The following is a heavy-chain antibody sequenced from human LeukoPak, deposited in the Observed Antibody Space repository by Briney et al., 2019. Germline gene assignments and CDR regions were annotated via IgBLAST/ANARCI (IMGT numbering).Heavy chain of an antibody. CDR3: AKDRIAAAGLYYYYMDV. CDR1: GFTFSSYG. V-gene: IGHV3-30*18. J-gene: IGHJ6*03. D-gene: IGHD6-13*01. CDR2: ISYDGSNK. Sequence: GSLRLSCAASGFTFSSYGMHWVRQAPGKGLEWVAVISYDGSNKYYADSVKGRFTISRDNSKNTLYLQMNSLRAEDTAVYYCAKDRIAAAGLYYYYMDVWGKGTTVTISS.